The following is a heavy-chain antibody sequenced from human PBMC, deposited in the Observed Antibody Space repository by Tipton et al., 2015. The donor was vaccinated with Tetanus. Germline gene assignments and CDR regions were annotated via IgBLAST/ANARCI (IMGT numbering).Heavy chain of an antibody. CDR2: INHSGST. CDR1: GGSFSGYY. Sequence: LVQPSETLSLICGVYGGSFSGYYWSWIRQPPGKGLEWIGEINHSGSTNYNPSLKSRVTISVDTSKNQFSLKLSSVTAADTAAYYCATTEYSSGWYNWGQGTLVTVSS. V-gene: IGHV4-34*01. D-gene: IGHD6-19*01. CDR3: ATTEYSSGWYN. J-gene: IGHJ4*02.